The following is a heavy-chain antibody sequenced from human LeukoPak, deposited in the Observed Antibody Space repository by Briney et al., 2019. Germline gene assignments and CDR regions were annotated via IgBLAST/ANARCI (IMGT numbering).Heavy chain of an antibody. CDR1: GGSISSYY. V-gene: IGHV4-59*01. J-gene: IGHJ5*02. Sequence: SETLSLTCTVSGGSISSYYWSWIRQPPGKGLEWIGYIYYSGSTNYNPSLKSRVTISVDTSKNQFSLKLSSVTAADTAVYYCASASSGWGGNNWFDPWGQGTLVTVSS. D-gene: IGHD6-19*01. CDR2: IYYSGST. CDR3: ASASSGWGGNNWFDP.